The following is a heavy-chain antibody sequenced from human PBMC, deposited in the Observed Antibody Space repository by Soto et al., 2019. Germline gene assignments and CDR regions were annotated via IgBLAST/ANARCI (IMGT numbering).Heavy chain of an antibody. D-gene: IGHD5-18*01. CDR3: ARMASFGSLNWFDT. V-gene: IGHV1-8*01. CDR1: GYIFTNND. Sequence: ASVKVSCKASGYIFTNNDVSWVRQATGQGLEWMGWMNPGSGDTGYAQKFQGRVTMTRNISIATAYMALSSLRADDTAIYYCARMASFGSLNWFDTWGQGTLVTVPQ. CDR2: MNPGSGDT. J-gene: IGHJ5*02.